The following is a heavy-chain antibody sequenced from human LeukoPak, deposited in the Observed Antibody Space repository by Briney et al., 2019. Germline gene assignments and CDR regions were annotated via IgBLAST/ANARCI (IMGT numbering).Heavy chain of an antibody. V-gene: IGHV3-30*02. D-gene: IGHD3-3*01. Sequence: GGSLRLSCAASGFTFSSYGMHWVRQAPGKGLEWVAFIRYDGSNKYYADSVKGRFTISRDNSKNTLYLQMNSLRAEDTAVYYCAKDPPNYDFWSGYYSYFDYWGQGTLVTVSS. CDR3: AKDPPNYDFWSGYYSYFDY. J-gene: IGHJ4*02. CDR2: IRYDGSNK. CDR1: GFTFSSYG.